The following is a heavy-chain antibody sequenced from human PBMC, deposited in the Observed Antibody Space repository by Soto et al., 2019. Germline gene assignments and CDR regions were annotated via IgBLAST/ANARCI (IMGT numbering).Heavy chain of an antibody. Sequence: QVQLVQSGAAVKKPGASVKVSCKASGYTFTSYGISWVRQSPGQGLEWMGWISAYNGNTNYAQTLQGRVTMTTDTSTSTAYMKLRSLGSDDPAVYYWAAFSRAATNTCGMDVWGQGTTVTVSS. CDR2: ISAYNGNT. CDR1: GYTFTSYG. J-gene: IGHJ6*02. D-gene: IGHD6-13*01. CDR3: AAFSRAATNTCGMDV. V-gene: IGHV1-18*01.